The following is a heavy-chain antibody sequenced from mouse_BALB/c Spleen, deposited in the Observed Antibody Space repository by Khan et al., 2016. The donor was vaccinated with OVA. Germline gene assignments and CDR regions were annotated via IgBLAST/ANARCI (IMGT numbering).Heavy chain of an antibody. CDR3: ARRGLDGIFAY. J-gene: IGHJ3*01. CDR2: INPSTGYT. D-gene: IGHD2-1*01. CDR1: GYTFTSYW. Sequence: QVQLQQSGAELAKPGASVKMSCKASGYTFTSYWMHWVKQRPGQGLEWIGYINPSTGYTEYNQKFKDKATLTTDKSSSTAYMQLSSLTSEDSVVYYCARRGLDGIFAYWGQGTLVTVSA. V-gene: IGHV1-7*01.